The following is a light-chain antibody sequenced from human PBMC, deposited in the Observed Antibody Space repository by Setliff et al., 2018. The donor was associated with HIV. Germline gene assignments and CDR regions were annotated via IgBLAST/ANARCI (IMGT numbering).Light chain of an antibody. CDR2: DDN. Sequence: SYELTQPPSVSVAPGQTARIACVGDNVVTKSVHWYQQRPGPAPVLVLYDDNDRPAGIPERFSGSKSRNTATLTISRVEAGDEADYYCHVWDSSSAHVVFGGGTQLTVL. V-gene: IGLV3-21*02. J-gene: IGLJ3*02. CDR1: NVVTKS. CDR3: HVWDSSSAHVV.